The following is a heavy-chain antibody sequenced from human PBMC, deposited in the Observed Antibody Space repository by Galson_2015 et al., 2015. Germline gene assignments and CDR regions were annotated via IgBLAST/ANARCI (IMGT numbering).Heavy chain of an antibody. Sequence: SLRLGCATCGVTFSSPAMTWGRQGAGKGLEWDSGISGSGGLGWVSGISGNVGKTYHADAVKGRFTIYRDNFKNTLYLQMDSLRAEDTAIYYCIKGGWGATFDYWGHGTLVTASS. D-gene: IGHD6-19*01. CDR2: ISGNVGKT. V-gene: IGHV3-23*01. CDR1: GVTFSSPA. J-gene: IGHJ4*01. CDR3: IKGGWGATFDY.